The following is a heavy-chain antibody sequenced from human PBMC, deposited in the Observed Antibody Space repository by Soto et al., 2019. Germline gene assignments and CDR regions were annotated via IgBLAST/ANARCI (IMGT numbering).Heavy chain of an antibody. D-gene: IGHD6-19*01. CDR3: AHRPSGWYRFDY. CDR1: GFSLSTSGLG. CDR2: IYWNVHK. V-gene: IGHV2-5*01. Sequence: QITLKESGPTLVRPTQTLTLTCTFSGFSLSTSGLGVGWIRQPPGKALEWLELIYWNVHKRYSPSLKARPTITTDTSKDLVVLTMTNMDPVDTATYYCAHRPSGWYRFDYWGQGTLVTVSS. J-gene: IGHJ4*02.